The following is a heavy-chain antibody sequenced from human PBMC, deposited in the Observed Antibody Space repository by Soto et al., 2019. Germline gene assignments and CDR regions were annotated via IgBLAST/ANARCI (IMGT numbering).Heavy chain of an antibody. J-gene: IGHJ4*02. Sequence: SAPTLGKPTQTLALTCSFSWFSLNTNGMCVSWIRQPPGKALEWLARIDWDDDKYYSTSLKTRLTISKDTSKNQVVLTMTNMDPVDTATYYCARIRVPAATYFDYWGQGTLVTVSS. CDR2: IDWDDDK. D-gene: IGHD2-2*01. V-gene: IGHV2-70*11. CDR3: ARIRVPAATYFDY. CDR1: WFSLNTNGMC.